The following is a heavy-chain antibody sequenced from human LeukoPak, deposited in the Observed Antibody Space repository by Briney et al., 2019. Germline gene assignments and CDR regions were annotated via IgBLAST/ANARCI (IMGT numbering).Heavy chain of an antibody. V-gene: IGHV4-61*02. CDR3: AGLEGYFYYMDV. J-gene: IGHJ6*03. CDR2: IYTSGST. Sequence: SETLSLTCTVSGGSISSSSYYWSWIRQPAGKGLEWIGRIYTSGSTNYNPSLKSRVTMSVDTSKNQFSLKLSSVTAADTAVYYCAGLEGYFYYMDVWGKGTTVTVSS. CDR1: GGSISSSSYY. D-gene: IGHD2-15*01.